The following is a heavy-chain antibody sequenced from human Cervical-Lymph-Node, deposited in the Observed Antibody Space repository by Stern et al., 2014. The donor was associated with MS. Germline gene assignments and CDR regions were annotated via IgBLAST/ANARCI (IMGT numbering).Heavy chain of an antibody. J-gene: IGHJ3*02. CDR2: IIPVFGSA. CDR1: GGTFSSYA. CDR3: ARVHTAASHAFDI. Sequence: QVQLVQSGAEVEKPGSSVKVSCKASGGTFSSYAISWVRQPPGQELEWMRGIIPVFGSADYAQKFQGRVTITADESTSTAYMEVSSLRSDDTAVYYCARVHTAASHAFDIWGQGTLVTVSS. V-gene: IGHV1-69*01. D-gene: IGHD5-18*01.